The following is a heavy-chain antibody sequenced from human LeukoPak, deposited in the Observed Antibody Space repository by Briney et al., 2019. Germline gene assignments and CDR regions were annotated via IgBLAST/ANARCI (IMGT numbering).Heavy chain of an antibody. J-gene: IGHJ3*02. CDR3: ARGSRERWLQLYAFDI. CDR1: GDSVSSNSAA. CDR2: TYYRSKWYN. V-gene: IGHV6-1*01. D-gene: IGHD5-24*01. Sequence: SQTLSLTCAISGDSVSSNSAAWNWIRQSPSRGLEWLGRTYYRSKWYNDYAVSVKSRITINPDTSKNQFSLQLNSVTPEDTAVYYCARGSRERWLQLYAFDIWGQGTMVTVSS.